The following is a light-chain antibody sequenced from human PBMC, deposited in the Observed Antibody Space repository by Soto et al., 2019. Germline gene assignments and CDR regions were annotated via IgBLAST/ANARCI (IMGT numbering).Light chain of an antibody. CDR1: QSVSSNS. V-gene: IGKV3D-20*02. CDR3: QQRSNWQIT. Sequence: EIVLTQSPGTLSLSPGEGATLSCRASQSVSSNSLAWYQQKPGQAPRLLIYGASNRVTGIPARFRGSGSGTDFTLTISSLEPDDFAVYYCQQRSNWQITFGQGTRLEIK. CDR2: GAS. J-gene: IGKJ5*01.